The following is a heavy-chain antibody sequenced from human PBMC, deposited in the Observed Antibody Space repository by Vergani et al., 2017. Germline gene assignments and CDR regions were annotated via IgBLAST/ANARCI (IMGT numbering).Heavy chain of an antibody. CDR3: AREYSSSSVHYRYFDL. V-gene: IGHV4-39*07. D-gene: IGHD6-6*01. CDR1: GASIRSSNYY. CDR2: IYYSGST. J-gene: IGHJ2*01. Sequence: QLQLQESGPGLVKPSATLSLTCSVSGASIRSSNYYWGWIRQPPGKGLEWIASIYYSGSTNYNPSLKSRVTMSVDTSKNQFSLKLSSVTAADTAVYYCAREYSSSSVHYRYFDLWGRGTLVTVSS.